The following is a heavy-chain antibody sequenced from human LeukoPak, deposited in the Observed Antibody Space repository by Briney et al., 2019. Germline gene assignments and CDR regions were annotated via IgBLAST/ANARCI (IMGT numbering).Heavy chain of an antibody. D-gene: IGHD1-26*01. V-gene: IGHV4-31*03. CDR1: GGSISSGGYY. Sequence: PSETLSLTCTVSGGSISSGGYYWSWIRQHPGKGLEWIGYIYYSGSTYYNPSLKSRVTISVDTSKNQFSLKLSSVTAADTAVYYCARTRVPPHLLWYFDLWGRGTLVTVSS. J-gene: IGHJ2*01. CDR2: IYYSGST. CDR3: ARTRVPPHLLWYFDL.